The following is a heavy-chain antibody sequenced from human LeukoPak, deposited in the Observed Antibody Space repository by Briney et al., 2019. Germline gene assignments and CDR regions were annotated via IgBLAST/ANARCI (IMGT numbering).Heavy chain of an antibody. CDR1: GFTFSSYA. V-gene: IGHV3-23*01. D-gene: IGHD2-2*01. CDR3: AKAVVVVPAATPFDY. Sequence: GSLRLSCAASGFTFSSYAMSWVRQAPGEGLEWVSTISGSGGATYYADSVKGRFTISRDNSKITLYLQMNGLRAEDTALFYCAKAVVVVPAATPFDYWGLGTLVTVSS. CDR2: ISGSGGAT. J-gene: IGHJ4*02.